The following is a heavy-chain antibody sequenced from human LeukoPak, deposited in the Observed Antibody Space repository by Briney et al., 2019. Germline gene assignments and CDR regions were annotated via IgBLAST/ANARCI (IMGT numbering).Heavy chain of an antibody. CDR1: GFTFSSYW. D-gene: IGHD3-3*01. Sequence: GGSLRLSCAASGFTFSSYWMSWVRQAPGKGLEWMANIKQDGSEKYYVDSVKGRFTISRDNAKNSLYLQMNSLRAEDTAVYYCARFKVLRFLEWFEDTYYFDYWGQGTLVTVSS. V-gene: IGHV3-7*01. CDR3: ARFKVLRFLEWFEDTYYFDY. J-gene: IGHJ4*02. CDR2: IKQDGSEK.